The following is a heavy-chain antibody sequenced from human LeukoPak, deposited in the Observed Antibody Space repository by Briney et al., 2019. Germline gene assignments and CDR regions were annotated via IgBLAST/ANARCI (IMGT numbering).Heavy chain of an antibody. CDR3: ATVQCQLLFAGNWFDP. Sequence: GASVKVSCKASGYTFSGYYIHWVRQAPGQGLEWMGWINPNSGDTHYAQKFQGRVTMTRDTSSSTAYMDLNSLTSDDTAVYYCATVQCQLLFAGNWFDPWGQGTLVTVSS. J-gene: IGHJ5*02. V-gene: IGHV1-2*02. CDR1: GYTFSGYY. CDR2: INPNSGDT. D-gene: IGHD2-2*01.